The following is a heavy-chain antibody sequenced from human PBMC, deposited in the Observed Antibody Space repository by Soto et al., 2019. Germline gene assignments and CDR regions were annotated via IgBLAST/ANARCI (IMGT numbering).Heavy chain of an antibody. CDR3: ARGISGVANLEY. J-gene: IGHJ4*02. CDR1: GYTFTIYW. Sequence: ASLNGSCKASGYTFTIYWSIWFLHAPGQGLEWMGWISAYNVNTNYAQKLQGRVTMTTDTSTSTAYMELRSLRSDDTAVYYCARGISGVANLEYCGKGHMVTVS. D-gene: IGHD3-3*01. V-gene: IGHV1-18*04. CDR2: ISAYNVNT.